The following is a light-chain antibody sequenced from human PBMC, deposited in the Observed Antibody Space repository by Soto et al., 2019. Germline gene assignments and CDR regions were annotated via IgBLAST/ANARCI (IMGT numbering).Light chain of an antibody. V-gene: IGKV1-12*01. CDR3: QQANSFPPT. Sequence: DIQMTQSPSSVSASVGDRVTITCRASQAISTWLAWYQQKPGEAPKLLISAASSLQSGVPSRFSGSGSATEFTLTSSSLQPEDFATYFCQQANSFPPTFGQGTKVEV. CDR1: QAISTW. CDR2: AAS. J-gene: IGKJ1*01.